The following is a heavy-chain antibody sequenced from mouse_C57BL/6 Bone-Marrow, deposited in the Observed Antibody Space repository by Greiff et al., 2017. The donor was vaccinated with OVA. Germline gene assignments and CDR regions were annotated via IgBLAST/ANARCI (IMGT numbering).Heavy chain of an antibody. D-gene: IGHD4-1*01. CDR3: ARGGTSPFAY. V-gene: IGHV1-42*01. CDR2: INPSTGGT. J-gene: IGHJ3*01. Sequence: VQLQQSGPELVKPGASVKISCKASGYSFTGYYMNWVKQSPEKSLEWIGEINPSTGGTTYNQKFKAKATLTVDKSSSTAYMQLKSLTSEDSAVYYCARGGTSPFAYWCQGTLVTVSA. CDR1: GYSFTGYY.